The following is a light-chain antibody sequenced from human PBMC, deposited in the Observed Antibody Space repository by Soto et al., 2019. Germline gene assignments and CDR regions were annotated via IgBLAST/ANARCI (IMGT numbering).Light chain of an antibody. CDR1: SSDVGGYKY. CDR2: DVS. J-gene: IGLJ2*01. CDR3: CSYAGSYTLI. Sequence: QSVLTQPRSVSGSPGQSVTISCTGTSSDVGGYKYVSWYQQHPGKAPKLVIYDVSKRPSGVPDRFSGSKSGNTASLTISGLQADDEADYYCCSYAGSYTLIFGGGTKVTVL. V-gene: IGLV2-11*01.